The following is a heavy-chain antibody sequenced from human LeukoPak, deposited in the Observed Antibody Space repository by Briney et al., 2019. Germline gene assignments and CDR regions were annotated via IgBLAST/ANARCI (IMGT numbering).Heavy chain of an antibody. J-gene: IGHJ4*02. D-gene: IGHD1-26*01. CDR3: ARGSRELLGY. V-gene: IGHV3-48*03. CDR2: ISSSGSTI. Sequence: GGSLRLSCAASGFTFSSYEMNWVRQAPEKGLEWVSYISSSGSTIYYADSVKGRFTISRDNAKNSLYLQMNSLRAEDTAVYYCARGSRELLGYWGQGTLVTVSS. CDR1: GFTFSSYE.